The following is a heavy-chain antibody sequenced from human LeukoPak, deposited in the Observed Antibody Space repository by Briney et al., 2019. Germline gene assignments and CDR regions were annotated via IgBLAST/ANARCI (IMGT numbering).Heavy chain of an antibody. CDR2: IYYSGST. D-gene: IGHD2-21*01. Sequence: SETLSLTCTVSGGSISSYYWSWIRQPPGKGLEWIGYIYYSGSTNYNPSLKSRVTISVDTSKNQFSLKLSSVTAADTAVYYCARDCGGDCYYGSGTFDIWGQGTLVTVSS. V-gene: IGHV4-59*01. J-gene: IGHJ3*02. CDR1: GGSISSYY. CDR3: ARDCGGDCYYGSGTFDI.